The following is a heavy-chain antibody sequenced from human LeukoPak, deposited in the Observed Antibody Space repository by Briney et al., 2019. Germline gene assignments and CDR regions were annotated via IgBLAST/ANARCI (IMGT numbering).Heavy chain of an antibody. V-gene: IGHV4-59*01. J-gene: IGHJ6*03. Sequence: SETLSLTCTVSGGSISGYYWSWIRQLPGERLEWIGIVYHNGRTTYNPSLESRVTISVDTSRNQVSLNLRFVTAADTALYFCARGRAESSGPSFYYFYMDVWGKGTTVSVSS. CDR2: VYHNGRT. CDR1: GGSISGYY. D-gene: IGHD2-8*02. CDR3: ARGRAESSGPSFYYFYMDV.